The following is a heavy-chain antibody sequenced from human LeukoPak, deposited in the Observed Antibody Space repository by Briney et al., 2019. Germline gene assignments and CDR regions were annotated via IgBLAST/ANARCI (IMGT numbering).Heavy chain of an antibody. CDR3: AKVPMGGYCSSTSCRAPFDH. D-gene: IGHD2-2*01. CDR1: GFTFSNYW. CDR2: INTDGSSI. J-gene: IGHJ4*02. Sequence: GGSLRLSCAASGFTFSNYWMHWVRQVPGKGLVWVSRINTDGSSISYADSVKGRFTISRDNAKNTLYLQMNSLRAEDTAVYYCAKVPMGGYCSSTSCRAPFDHWGQGTLVTVSS. V-gene: IGHV3-74*01.